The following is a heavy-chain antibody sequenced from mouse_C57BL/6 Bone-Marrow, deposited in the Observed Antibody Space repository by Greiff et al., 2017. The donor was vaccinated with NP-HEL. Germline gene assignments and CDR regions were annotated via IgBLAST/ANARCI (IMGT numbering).Heavy chain of an antibody. CDR1: GFNIKDYY. D-gene: IGHD2-1*01. CDR3: ARSDGNYELGPSWFAY. CDR2: IDPEDGET. Sequence: EVQLQQSGAELVKPGASVKLSCTASGFNIKDYYMHWVKQRTEQGLAWIGRIDPEDGETKYAPKFQGKATITADTSSNTAYLQLSSLTSEDTAVYYCARSDGNYELGPSWFAYWGQGTLVTVSA. J-gene: IGHJ3*01. V-gene: IGHV14-2*01.